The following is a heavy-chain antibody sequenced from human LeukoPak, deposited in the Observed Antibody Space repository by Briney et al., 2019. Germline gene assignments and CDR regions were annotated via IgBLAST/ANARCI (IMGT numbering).Heavy chain of an antibody. CDR2: INHSGST. CDR3: ARVAIVVVPAAIPGRYFQH. D-gene: IGHD2-2*02. CDR1: GGSFSGYY. J-gene: IGHJ1*01. Sequence: SETLSLTCAVYGGSFSGYYWSRIRQPPGKGLEWIGEINHSGSTNYNPSLKSRVTISVDTSKNQFSLKLSSVTAADTAVYYCARVAIVVVPAAIPGRYFQHWGQGTLVTVSS. V-gene: IGHV4-34*01.